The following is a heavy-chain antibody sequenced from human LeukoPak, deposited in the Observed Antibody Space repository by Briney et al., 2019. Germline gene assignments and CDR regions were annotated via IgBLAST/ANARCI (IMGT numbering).Heavy chain of an antibody. J-gene: IGHJ6*02. CDR3: AREGSGSPHYGMDV. D-gene: IGHD3-10*01. CDR2: INWNGGTT. CDR1: GFTFDDYG. V-gene: IGHV3-20*04. Sequence: PGQSLRLPCAASGFTFDDYGMSWVRQAPGKGLEWVSGINWNGGTTGYADSVKGRFAISRDNAKNSLYLQMNSLRAEDTALYYCAREGSGSPHYGMDVWGQGTTVTVSS.